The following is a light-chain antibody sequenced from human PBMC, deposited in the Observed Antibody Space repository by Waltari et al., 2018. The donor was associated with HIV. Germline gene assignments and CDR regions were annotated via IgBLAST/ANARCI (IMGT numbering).Light chain of an antibody. CDR1: NSTVGVNN. Sequence: QSVLTQPPSASGTPGQRVTISCSGSNSTVGVNNIDWYKQLPGMAPKLLTFSNNQRPSGVPDRFSGSKSGTSASLAISGLQSEDEADYYCAVWDDSLNGRLFGGGTKLTVL. J-gene: IGLJ3*02. V-gene: IGLV1-44*01. CDR3: AVWDDSLNGRL. CDR2: SNN.